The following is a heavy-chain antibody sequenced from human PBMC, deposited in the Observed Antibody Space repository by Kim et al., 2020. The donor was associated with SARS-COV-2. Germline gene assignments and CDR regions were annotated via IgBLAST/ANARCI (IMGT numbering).Heavy chain of an antibody. Sequence: YAQFWKGRITINPDTTKNQFSRQLNSVTPEDTAVYYCARDRQRAGTGVDYWGQGTLVTVSS. CDR3: ARDRQRAGTGVDY. J-gene: IGHJ4*02. V-gene: IGHV6-1*01. D-gene: IGHD6-19*01.